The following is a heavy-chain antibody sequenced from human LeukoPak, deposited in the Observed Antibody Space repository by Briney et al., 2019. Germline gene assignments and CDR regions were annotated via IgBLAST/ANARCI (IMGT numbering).Heavy chain of an antibody. V-gene: IGHV1-46*03. D-gene: IGHD1-26*01. CDR2: INPSGGST. CDR3: ARAVGATLDAFDI. Sequence: ASVKVSCKASGYTFTSYYMHWVRQAPGQGLEWMGIINPSGGSTSYAQKFQGRVTMTRDTSMSTVYMELSSLRSEDTAVYYCARAVGATLDAFDIWGQGTMVTVSS. CDR1: GYTFTSYY. J-gene: IGHJ3*02.